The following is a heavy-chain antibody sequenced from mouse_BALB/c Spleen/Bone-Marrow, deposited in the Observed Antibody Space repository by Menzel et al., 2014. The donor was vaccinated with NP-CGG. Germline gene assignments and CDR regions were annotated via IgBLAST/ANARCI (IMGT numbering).Heavy chain of an antibody. J-gene: IGHJ3*01. CDR1: GFTFSDYY. V-gene: IGHV5-4*02. Sequence: EVKVEESGGGLVKPGGSLKLSCAASGFTFSDYYMYWVRQTSEKRLEWVATISDGGSYTYYPDSVKGRFTISRDNAKNNLYLQMSSLKSEDTAMYYCANYYGSTWFAYWGQGTLVTVSA. D-gene: IGHD1-1*01. CDR3: ANYYGSTWFAY. CDR2: ISDGGSYT.